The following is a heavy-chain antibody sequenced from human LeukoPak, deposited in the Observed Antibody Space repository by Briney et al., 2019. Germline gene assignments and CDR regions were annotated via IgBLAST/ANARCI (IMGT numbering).Heavy chain of an antibody. CDR1: GYTFTSYG. Sequence: ASVKVSCKASGYTFTSYGISWVRQAPGQGLEWMGWISAYNGNTNYAQKFQGRVTMTRDTSTSTVYMELSSLRSEDTAVYYCASGYCSSTSCSMFDPWGQGTLVTVSS. J-gene: IGHJ5*02. V-gene: IGHV1-18*01. CDR3: ASGYCSSTSCSMFDP. D-gene: IGHD2-2*03. CDR2: ISAYNGNT.